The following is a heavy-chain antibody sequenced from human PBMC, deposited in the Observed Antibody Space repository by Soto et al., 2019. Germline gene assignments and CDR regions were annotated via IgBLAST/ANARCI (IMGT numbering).Heavy chain of an antibody. CDR1: GGSISSYY. D-gene: IGHD3-10*01. Sequence: QVQLQESGPGLVKPSETLSLTCSVSGGSISSYYWSWIRQPPGKGLEWIGYIYSSGSINYNPSLKSRVTISVDTSENRFSLKLTSVTAGDTAVYYCARVLGPYGSGDYSLDYWGQGNLVTVSS. CDR3: ARVLGPYGSGDYSLDY. J-gene: IGHJ4*02. V-gene: IGHV4-59*01. CDR2: IYSSGSI.